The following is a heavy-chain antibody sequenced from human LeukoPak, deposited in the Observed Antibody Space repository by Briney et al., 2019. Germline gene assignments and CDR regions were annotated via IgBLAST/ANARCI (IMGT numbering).Heavy chain of an antibody. CDR2: ISAYNGST. V-gene: IGHV1-18*01. CDR3: ARVTGGWYKNAFDI. CDR1: GYTFTSYG. D-gene: IGHD6-19*01. J-gene: IGHJ3*02. Sequence: ASVKVSCKASGYTFTSYGISWVRQAPGQGLEWMGWISAYNGSTNYAQKLQGRVTMTTDTSTSTAYMELRSLRSDDTAVYYCARVTGGWYKNAFDIWGQGTMVTVSS.